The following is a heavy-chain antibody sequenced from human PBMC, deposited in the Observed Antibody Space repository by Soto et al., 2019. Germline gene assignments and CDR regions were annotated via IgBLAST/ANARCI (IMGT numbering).Heavy chain of an antibody. CDR2: IANDGRSE. CDR3: AKDKGRTAIDY. V-gene: IGHV3-30*18. D-gene: IGHD5-18*01. J-gene: IGHJ4*02. CDR1: GLTFSAAG. Sequence: QVQLVESGGGVVQPGRSLRLSCAASGLTFSAAGMHWVRQAPGKGLECAAFIANDGRSESYADSVKGRFTISRDNSQNRLDLQMNGLRAEDTAVDYCAKDKGRTAIDYWGQGTLVSVSS.